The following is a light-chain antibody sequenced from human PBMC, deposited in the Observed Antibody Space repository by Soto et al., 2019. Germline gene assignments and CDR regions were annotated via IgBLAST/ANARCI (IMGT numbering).Light chain of an antibody. Sequence: ETVMTQSPATLSVSPGEGATLSCRATENINQNLAWYQQKPGQAPRLLIHGAAYRATGIPDRFSGGGSGTDFTLTISSLEPEDFAVYYCQQRNYWLSFGGGTKVDIK. CDR2: GAA. V-gene: IGKV3-15*01. CDR1: ENINQN. CDR3: QQRNYWLS. J-gene: IGKJ4*01.